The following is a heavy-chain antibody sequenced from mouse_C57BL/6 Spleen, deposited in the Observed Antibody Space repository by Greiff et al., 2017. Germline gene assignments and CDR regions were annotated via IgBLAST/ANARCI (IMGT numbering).Heavy chain of an antibody. CDR1: GYAFSSSW. J-gene: IGHJ4*01. Sequence: QVQLQQSGPELVKPGASVKISCKASGYAFSSSWMNWVKQRPGKGLEWIGRIYPGDGDTNYNWKFKGKATLTAYKSSSTAYMQLSSLTSEDSAVYFCAGGSSGYYAMDYWGQGTSVTVSS. CDR3: AGGSSGYYAMDY. D-gene: IGHD3-2*02. V-gene: IGHV1-82*01. CDR2: IYPGDGDT.